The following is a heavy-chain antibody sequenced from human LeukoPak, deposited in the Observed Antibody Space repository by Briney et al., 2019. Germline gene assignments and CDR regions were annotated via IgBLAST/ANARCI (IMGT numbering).Heavy chain of an antibody. Sequence: PSEPLSLACTVSGGSLSSDTCSWRWVRQPAGKGLEWIGRIYTSGSTNYNPSLKSRVTISVDTSKNQFSLKLNSVTAADTAFYYCARAGGLGTYYPNWFDPWGQGTLVTVSS. V-gene: IGHV4-61*02. D-gene: IGHD3-10*01. CDR2: IYTSGST. CDR1: GGSLSSDTCS. CDR3: ARAGGLGTYYPNWFDP. J-gene: IGHJ5*02.